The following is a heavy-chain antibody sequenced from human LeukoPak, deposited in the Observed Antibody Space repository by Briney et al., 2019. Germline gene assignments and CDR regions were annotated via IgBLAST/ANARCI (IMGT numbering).Heavy chain of an antibody. D-gene: IGHD3-9*01. CDR2: IYTSGNT. J-gene: IGHJ4*02. V-gene: IGHV4-61*02. CDR1: GGSISSGSYY. CDR3: ARGGGYFDWLFWT. Sequence: PSETLSLTCTVSGGSISSGSYYWSWIRQPAGKGLEWIGRIYTSGNTNYNPSLKSRVTISVDTSKNQFSLKLSSVTAADTAVYYCARGGGYFDWLFWTWGQGTLVTVSS.